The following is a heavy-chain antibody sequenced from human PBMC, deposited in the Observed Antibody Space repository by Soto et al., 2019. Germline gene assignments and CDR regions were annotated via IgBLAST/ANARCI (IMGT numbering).Heavy chain of an antibody. CDR2: IIPIFGTA. CDR3: ARDLHEDYYDSSGPMDV. J-gene: IGHJ6*04. CDR1: GGTFSSYA. Sequence: QVQLVQSGAEVKKPGSSVKVSCKASGGTFSSYAISWVRQAPGQGLEWMGGIIPIFGTANYAQKFQGRVTITADESTSTAYMELSSLRSEDTGVYYCARDLHEDYYDSSGPMDVWGKGTTFTVSS. V-gene: IGHV1-69*12. D-gene: IGHD3-22*01.